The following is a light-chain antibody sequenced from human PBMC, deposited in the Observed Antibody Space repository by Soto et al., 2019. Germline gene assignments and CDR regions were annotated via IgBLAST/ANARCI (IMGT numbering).Light chain of an antibody. CDR2: DVS. CDR1: SSDVGGYTY. CDR3: TTDTSSSTLYV. J-gene: IGLJ1*01. Sequence: QSALTQPASVTGSPGQSITISCAGTSSDVGGYTYVSWYQQHPGKAPKLMIYDVSNRPSGVSNRFSGSKSGNTAPLTISGLQAEDESDYSGTTDTSSSTLYVFGGGTKVTV. V-gene: IGLV2-14*01.